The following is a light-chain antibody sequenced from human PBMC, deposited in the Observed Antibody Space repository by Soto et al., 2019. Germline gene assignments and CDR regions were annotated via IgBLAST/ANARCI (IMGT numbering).Light chain of an antibody. Sequence: QSVLCHPSSVSGAPGGLVTISCSGSSSNIGSNSVYWHQQLPGTAPKLLIYRNNQRPSGVPDRFSDSKSGTSASLAISGLRSEDEADYYCAAWDDSLTDYVFGTGTKVTVL. CDR2: RNN. V-gene: IGLV1-47*01. J-gene: IGLJ1*01. CDR3: AAWDDSLTDYV. CDR1: SSNIGSNS.